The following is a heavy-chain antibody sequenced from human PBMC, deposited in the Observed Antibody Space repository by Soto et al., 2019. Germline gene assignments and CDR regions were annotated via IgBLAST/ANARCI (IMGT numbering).Heavy chain of an antibody. D-gene: IGHD3-10*01. CDR2: VYYNGNT. CDR3: VRQTIVRGVLSWFDP. J-gene: IGHJ5*02. CDR1: GGSIRSGSNY. V-gene: IGHV4-39*01. Sequence: QLQLQESGPRLVKPSETLSLICSVSGGSIRSGSNYWAWIRQPPGKGLDWIGTVYYNGNTYYNASLKSRVTISADTSKNQFYLKLSSVSAADTAVYYCVRQTIVRGVLSWFDPWGQGTLVTVSS.